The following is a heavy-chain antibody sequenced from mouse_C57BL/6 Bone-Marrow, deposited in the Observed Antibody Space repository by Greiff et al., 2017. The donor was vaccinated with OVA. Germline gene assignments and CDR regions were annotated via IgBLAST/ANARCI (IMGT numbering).Heavy chain of an antibody. CDR3: ARHSYYCGSSPLDY. D-gene: IGHD1-1*01. Sequence: VQLQQSGGDLVKPGGSLKLSCAASGFTFSSYGMSWVRQTPDKRLEWVATISSGGSYTYYPDSVKGRFTISRDNAKNTLYLQMSSLKSEDTAMYYCARHSYYCGSSPLDYWGQGTTLTVSS. CDR1: GFTFSSYG. J-gene: IGHJ2*01. CDR2: ISSGGSYT. V-gene: IGHV5-6*01.